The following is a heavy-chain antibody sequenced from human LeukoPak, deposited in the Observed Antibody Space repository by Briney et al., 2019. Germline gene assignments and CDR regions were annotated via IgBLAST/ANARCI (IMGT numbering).Heavy chain of an antibody. V-gene: IGHV6-1*01. J-gene: IGHJ6*02. CDR2: TYYRSKWYN. D-gene: IGHD2-2*01. CDR3: ARGSDIVVVPPSQYYYGMDV. Sequence: SQTLSLTRAISGDSVSSNSAAWNWIRQSPSRGLEWLGRTYYRSKWYNDYAVSVKSRITINPDTSKNQFSLQLNSATPEDTAVYYCARGSDIVVVPPSQYYYGMDVWGQGTTVTVSS. CDR1: GDSVSSNSAA.